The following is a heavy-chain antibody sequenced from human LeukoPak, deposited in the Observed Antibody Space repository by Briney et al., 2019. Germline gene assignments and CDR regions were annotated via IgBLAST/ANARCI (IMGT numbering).Heavy chain of an antibody. CDR2: ISGDSNTI. V-gene: IGHV3-48*04. D-gene: IGHD2-8*01. CDR3: AKDLRVYAN. CDR1: GFTFSTYA. J-gene: IGHJ4*02. Sequence: PGGSLRLSCSASGFTFSTYAMNWVRQAPGKGLEWVSYISGDSNTIHYADSVKGRFTVSRDNARNSLYLQMNNLRAEDTAVYYCAKDLRVYANWGQGTLVTVSS.